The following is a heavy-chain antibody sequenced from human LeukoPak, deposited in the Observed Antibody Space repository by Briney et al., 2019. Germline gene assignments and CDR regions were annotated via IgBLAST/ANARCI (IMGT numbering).Heavy chain of an antibody. CDR2: ISVSGGT. CDR3: AKRQPYYFDY. D-gene: IGHD1-1*01. J-gene: IGHJ4*02. Sequence: PGGSLRLSCAASGXTFTTYAMSWVRQAPGKGLEWVSAISVSGGTYYADSVKGRFTISRDNSKNTLYLQMNSLRADDTAVYYCAKRQPYYFDYWGQGTLVTVSS. CDR1: GXTFTTYA. V-gene: IGHV3-23*01.